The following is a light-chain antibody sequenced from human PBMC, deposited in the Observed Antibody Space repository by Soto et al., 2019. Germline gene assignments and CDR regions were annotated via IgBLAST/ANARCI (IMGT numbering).Light chain of an antibody. Sequence: EIVLTQSPGTLSLSPGERATLSCRASQSVSNNYLAWYQQKPGQAPRLVIYGASSRATGIPDRFSASGSGTDFTLTISRLEPEDFAVYYCQQYISSPLTFGQGTKVE. CDR3: QQYISSPLT. V-gene: IGKV3-20*01. J-gene: IGKJ1*01. CDR1: QSVSNNY. CDR2: GAS.